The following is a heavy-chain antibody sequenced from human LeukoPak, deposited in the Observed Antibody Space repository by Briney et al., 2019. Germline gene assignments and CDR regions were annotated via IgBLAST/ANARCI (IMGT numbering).Heavy chain of an antibody. Sequence: SETLSLTCTVSGGSISSYYWSWIRQPPGKGLEWIGYIYYSGSTNYNPSLKSRVTISVDTSKNQFSLKLSPVTAADTAVYYCARDGELVRAFDIWGQGTMVTVSS. CDR2: IYYSGST. V-gene: IGHV4-59*01. CDR3: ARDGELVRAFDI. D-gene: IGHD1-26*01. J-gene: IGHJ3*02. CDR1: GGSISSYY.